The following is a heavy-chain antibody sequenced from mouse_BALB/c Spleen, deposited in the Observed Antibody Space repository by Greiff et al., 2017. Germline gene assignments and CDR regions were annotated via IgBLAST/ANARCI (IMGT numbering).Heavy chain of an antibody. V-gene: IGHV1-7*01. Sequence: VQLQESGAELAKPGASVKMSCKASGYTFTSYWMHWVKQRPGQGLEWIGYINPSTGYTEYNQKFKDKATLTADKSSSTAYMQLSSLTSEDSAVYYCARGTTVVARDWFAYWGQGTLVTVSA. CDR1: GYTFTSYW. CDR2: INPSTGYT. D-gene: IGHD1-1*01. J-gene: IGHJ3*01. CDR3: ARGTTVVARDWFAY.